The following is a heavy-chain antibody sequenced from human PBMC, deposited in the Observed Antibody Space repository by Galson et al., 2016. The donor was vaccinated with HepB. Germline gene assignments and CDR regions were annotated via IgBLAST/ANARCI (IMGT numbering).Heavy chain of an antibody. Sequence: SLRLSCAASGFTFSTYGMHWVRQAPGKGLEWVAVISYDGDTKYHADSVKGRFTISRDNSKNTLYLQMHRMGFEDTAVYYCSSDPRQWQRGYNYGFEYWGQGTLVSVSS. CDR1: GFTFSTYG. CDR2: ISYDGDTK. J-gene: IGHJ4*02. CDR3: SSDPRQWQRGYNYGFEY. D-gene: IGHD5-18*01. V-gene: IGHV3-30*03.